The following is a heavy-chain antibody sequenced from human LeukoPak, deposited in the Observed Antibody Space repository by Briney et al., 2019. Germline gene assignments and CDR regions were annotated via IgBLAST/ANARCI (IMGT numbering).Heavy chain of an antibody. CDR2: IRSKAYGGTT. CDR3: TRDRDSGSYRYRLS. Sequence: PGRSLRLSCTASGFTFGDYAMSWVRQAPGKGLEWVGFIRSKAYGGTTEYAASVKGRFTISRDDSKSIAYLQMNSLKTEDTAVYYCTRDRDSGSYRYRLSWGQGTLVTASS. V-gene: IGHV3-49*04. J-gene: IGHJ4*02. CDR1: GFTFGDYA. D-gene: IGHD1-26*01.